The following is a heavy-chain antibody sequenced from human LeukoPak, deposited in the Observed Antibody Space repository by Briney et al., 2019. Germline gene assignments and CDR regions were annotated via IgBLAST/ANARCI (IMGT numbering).Heavy chain of an antibody. CDR1: GGSFSGYY. CDR3: ARGQKTKGTTVTTNWFDP. Sequence: PSETLSLTCAVSGGSFSGYYWSWIRQPPGKGLEWIGEVNHSGSTNYNPSLKSRVTISVDTSKNQFSLKLSSVTAADTAVYYCARGQKTKGTTVTTNWFDPWGQGTLVTVSS. J-gene: IGHJ5*02. D-gene: IGHD4-17*01. CDR2: VNHSGST. V-gene: IGHV4-34*01.